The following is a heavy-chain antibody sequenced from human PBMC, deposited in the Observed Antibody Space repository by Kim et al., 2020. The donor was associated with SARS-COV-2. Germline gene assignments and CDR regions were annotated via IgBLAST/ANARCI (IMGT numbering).Heavy chain of an antibody. CDR1: GFTFGDFW. Sequence: GGSLRLSCAASGFTFGDFWMSWVRQVPGKGPEWVANIKGDGSEEYYVYSVKGRFTISRDNAKNSLYLQMNSLRDEDTALYYCVRDVIWGQGTLVTVSS. CDR3: VRDVI. J-gene: IGHJ4*02. CDR2: IKGDGSEE. V-gene: IGHV3-7*03. D-gene: IGHD2-21*01.